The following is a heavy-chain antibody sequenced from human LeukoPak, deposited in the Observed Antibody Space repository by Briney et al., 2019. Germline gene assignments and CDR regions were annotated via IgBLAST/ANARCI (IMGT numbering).Heavy chain of an antibody. J-gene: IGHJ4*02. CDR3: ARGALHVDY. D-gene: IGHD4/OR15-4a*01. CDR1: GFSFSDYE. CDR2: ISTSGSNT. V-gene: IGHV3-48*03. Sequence: GGSLLLSCAASGFSFSDYEINWVRPAPGKGLEWVSCISTSGSNTYYADSVKGRFTISRDNAKNSLFLQMNTLTAEDTAVYYCARGALHVDYWGQGTPVTVSS.